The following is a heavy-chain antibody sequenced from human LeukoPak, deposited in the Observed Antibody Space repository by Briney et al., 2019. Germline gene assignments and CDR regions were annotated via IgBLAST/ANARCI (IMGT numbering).Heavy chain of an antibody. D-gene: IGHD2-2*01. CDR3: VRERQNCSSTSCHYYYGMDV. V-gene: IGHV1-69*13. CDR2: IIPIFGTA. J-gene: IGHJ6*02. CDR1: GGTFSSYA. Sequence: SVKVSCKASGGTFSSYAISWVRQAPGQGLEWMGGIIPIFGTANYAQKFQGRVTITADESTSTAYMELSSLRSEDTAVYYCVRERQNCSSTSCHYYYGMDVWGQGTTVTVSS.